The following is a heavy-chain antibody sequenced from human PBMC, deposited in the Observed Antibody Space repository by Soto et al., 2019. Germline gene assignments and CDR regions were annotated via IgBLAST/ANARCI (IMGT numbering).Heavy chain of an antibody. CDR3: VKGGWYGSSSPSDR. CDR1: GFTLSRQD. V-gene: IGHV3-30*18. D-gene: IGHD6-6*01. Sequence: QEQLVESGGDVVQPGGSLRLSCAASGFTLSRQDMTWVRQAPGKGLEWVAVLSYDGIAKYYADSVKGRFTISRDNSKNTLYLQMNSLRVEDTGLYYCVKGGWYGSSSPSDRWGQGTLVTVSS. CDR2: LSYDGIAK. J-gene: IGHJ5*02.